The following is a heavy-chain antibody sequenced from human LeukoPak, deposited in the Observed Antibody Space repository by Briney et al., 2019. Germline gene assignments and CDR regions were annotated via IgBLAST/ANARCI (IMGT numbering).Heavy chain of an antibody. J-gene: IGHJ4*02. Sequence: GESLKICCKGSGYSFTNYWIGWVRQMPGKGLEWMGIISPADSDTRYSPSFQGQVTISADKSITTAYLQWSSLKASDTAIYYCARREETSMVAYWGQGTLVTVSS. CDR3: ARREETSMVAY. D-gene: IGHD5-18*01. CDR2: ISPADSDT. CDR1: GYSFTNYW. V-gene: IGHV5-51*01.